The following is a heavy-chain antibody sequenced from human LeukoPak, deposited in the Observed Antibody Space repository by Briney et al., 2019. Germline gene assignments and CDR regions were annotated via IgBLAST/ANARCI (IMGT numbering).Heavy chain of an antibody. CDR3: ARESGIAAALDL. J-gene: IGHJ5*02. V-gene: IGHV3-48*04. CDR1: GFSFNFYT. D-gene: IGHD6-13*01. CDR2: ISSSSDTI. Sequence: GGSLRLSCAASGFSFNFYTMIWVRQAPGKGLEWVSSISSSSDTIYYADSVKGRFTISRDNAKNTLYLQMNSLRAEDTAVYYCARESGIAAALDLWGQGTLVTVSS.